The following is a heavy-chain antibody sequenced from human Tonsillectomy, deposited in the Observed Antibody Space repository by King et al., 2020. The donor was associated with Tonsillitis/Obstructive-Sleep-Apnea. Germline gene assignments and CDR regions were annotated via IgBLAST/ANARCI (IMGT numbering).Heavy chain of an antibody. J-gene: IGHJ4*02. CDR3: ASEVTTGAFDF. CDR1: GGSISSGGYY. CDR2: IYDSGST. D-gene: IGHD4-17*01. V-gene: IGHV4-31*03. Sequence: QLQESGPGLVKPSQTLSLTCTVSGGSISSGGYYWSWIRQHPGKGLEWIGYIYDSGSTYYNPSLKSRVTISIDTSKNQFSLKLTSVSAADTAVYYCASEVTTGAFDFWGQGTLVTVSS.